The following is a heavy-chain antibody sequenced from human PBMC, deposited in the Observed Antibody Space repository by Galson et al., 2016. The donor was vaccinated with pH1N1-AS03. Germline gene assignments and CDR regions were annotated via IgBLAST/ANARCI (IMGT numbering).Heavy chain of an antibody. CDR1: GYNFMDYY. J-gene: IGHJ4*02. V-gene: IGHV1-2*04. Sequence: SVKVSCKASGYNFMDYYIHWVRQAPGQGLEWMGWINPISGGTNYVQKFQGWVTMTRDTSITTAYMELRSDDSAVCYCARGGFLDRKGYFDHWGQGTLVTVSS. CDR2: INPISGGT. D-gene: IGHD3/OR15-3a*01. CDR3: ARGGFLDRKGYFDH.